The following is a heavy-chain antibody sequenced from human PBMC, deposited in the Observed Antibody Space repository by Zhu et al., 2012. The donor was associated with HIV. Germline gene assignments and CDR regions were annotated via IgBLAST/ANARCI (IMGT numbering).Heavy chain of an antibody. CDR2: ITGSVSYI. CDR1: GFTFSSYT. CDR3: ARAPAADGNYYYHTTWTS. D-gene: IGHD6-13*01. V-gene: IGHV3-21*01. Sequence: EVQLVESGGGLVKPGGSLRLSCAASGFTFSSYTMNWVRQAPGKGLEWVSSITGSVSYIYYADSVKGRFTISRDNAKNSLYLQMNSLRAEDTAMYYCARAPAADGNYYYHTTWTSGAKGHGHRLL. J-gene: IGHJ6*03.